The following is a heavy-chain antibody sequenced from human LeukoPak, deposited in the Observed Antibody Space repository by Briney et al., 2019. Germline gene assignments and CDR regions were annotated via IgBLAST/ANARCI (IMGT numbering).Heavy chain of an antibody. CDR2: ISAYNGNT. J-gene: IGHJ4*02. CDR3: ASDPISYSSGWYGG. CDR1: GYTFTSYG. D-gene: IGHD6-19*01. V-gene: IGHV1-18*01. Sequence: GASVKVSCKASGYTFTSYGISWVRQAPGQGLEWMGWISAYNGNTNYAQKLQGRVTMTTDTSTSTAYMELRGLTSDDTAVYYCASDPISYSSGWYGGWGQGTLVTVSS.